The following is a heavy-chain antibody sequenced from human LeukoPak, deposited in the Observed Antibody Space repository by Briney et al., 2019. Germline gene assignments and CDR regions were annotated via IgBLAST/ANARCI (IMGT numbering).Heavy chain of an antibody. Sequence: GGSLRLSCAASGFTFSSYSMNWVRQAPGKGLEWVSSISSSSSYIYYADSVKGRFTISRDNAKNSLYLQMNSLRAEDTAVYYCARDLWDFALGGDYWGQGTLVTVSS. CDR1: GFTFSSYS. V-gene: IGHV3-21*01. J-gene: IGHJ4*02. CDR3: ARDLWDFALGGDY. CDR2: ISSSSSYI. D-gene: IGHD2/OR15-2a*01.